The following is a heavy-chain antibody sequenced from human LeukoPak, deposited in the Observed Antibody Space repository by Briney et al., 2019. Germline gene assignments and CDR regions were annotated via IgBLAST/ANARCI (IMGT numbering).Heavy chain of an antibody. V-gene: IGHV4-34*01. CDR3: ARVRRGVITFGGVIATFDY. CDR1: GGSFSGYY. CDR2: INHSGST. J-gene: IGHJ4*02. Sequence: SPSETLSLTCAVYGGSFSGYYWSWFRQPPGKGLEWIGEINHSGSTNYNPSLKSRVTISVDTSKNQFSLKLSSVTAADTAVYYCARVRRGVITFGGVIATFDYWGQGTLVTVSS. D-gene: IGHD3-16*02.